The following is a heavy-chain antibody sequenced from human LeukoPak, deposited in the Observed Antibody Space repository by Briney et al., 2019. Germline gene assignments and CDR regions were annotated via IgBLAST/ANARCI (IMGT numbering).Heavy chain of an antibody. CDR3: ARDRGANWFDP. Sequence: GGSLRLSCEASGFTFSAYAMTWVRQAPGKGLEWLSVIYTDGSTYYADSVKGRLTISRHNSKNTLDLQMNSLRDEDTAVYYCARDRGANWFDPWGQGTLVTVSS. D-gene: IGHD1-26*01. CDR2: IYTDGST. J-gene: IGHJ5*02. V-gene: IGHV3-53*04. CDR1: GFTFSAYA.